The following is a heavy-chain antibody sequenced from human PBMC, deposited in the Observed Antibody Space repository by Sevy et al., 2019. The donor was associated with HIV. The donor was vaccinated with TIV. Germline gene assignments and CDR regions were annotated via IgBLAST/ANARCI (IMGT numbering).Heavy chain of an antibody. V-gene: IGHV3-23*01. D-gene: IGHD3-22*01. CDR2: ISGSGGDT. CDR3: AKDAYYYDSSGYSMSQWYYGMDV. Sequence: GGSLRLSCAASGFTFSTYAMSWVRQAPGKGLEWVSVISGSGGDTYYADSVKGRFTISRDNSKNTPYLQMNSLRAEDTAVYYCAKDAYYYDSSGYSMSQWYYGMDVWGQGTTVTVSS. J-gene: IGHJ6*02. CDR1: GFTFSTYA.